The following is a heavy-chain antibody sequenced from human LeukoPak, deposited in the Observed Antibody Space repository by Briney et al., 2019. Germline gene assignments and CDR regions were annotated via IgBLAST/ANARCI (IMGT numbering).Heavy chain of an antibody. CDR3: ARIVDHFDY. V-gene: IGHV3-30*14. J-gene: IGHJ4*02. CDR1: GFTFSSYS. CDR2: ISYDGSNK. Sequence: GGSLRLSCAASGFTFSSYSMHWVRQAPGKGLEWVAFISYDGSNKYYADSVKGRFTISRDNSKNTLYLQMNSLRAEDTAVYYCARIVDHFDYWGQGTLVTVSS. D-gene: IGHD3-16*02.